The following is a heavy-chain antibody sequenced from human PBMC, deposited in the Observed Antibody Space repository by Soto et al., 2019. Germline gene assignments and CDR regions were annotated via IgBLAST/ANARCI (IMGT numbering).Heavy chain of an antibody. J-gene: IGHJ6*03. CDR3: ARGDLAARPHYYYMDV. CDR2: INAGNGNT. V-gene: IGHV1-3*01. CDR1: GYTFTSYA. D-gene: IGHD6-6*01. Sequence: ASVKVSCKASGYTFTSYAMHWVRQAPGQRLEWMGWINAGNGNTKYSQKFQGRVTITRDTSASTAYMELSSLRSEDTAVYYCARGDLAARPHYYYMDVWGKGTTVNVSS.